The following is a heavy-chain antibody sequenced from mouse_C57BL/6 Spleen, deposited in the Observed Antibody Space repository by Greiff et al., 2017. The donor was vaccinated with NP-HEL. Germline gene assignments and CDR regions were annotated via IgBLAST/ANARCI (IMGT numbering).Heavy chain of an antibody. V-gene: IGHV1-80*01. CDR1: GYAFSSYW. CDR3: ARMGSLTTVAHYYAMDY. Sequence: QVQLQQSGAELVKPGASVKISCKASGYAFSSYWMNWVTQRPGKGLEWIGQIYPGDGDTNYNGKFKGKATLTADQSSSTAYMQLSSLTSEDSAVYFCARMGSLTTVAHYYAMDYWGQGTSVTVSS. J-gene: IGHJ4*01. CDR2: IYPGDGDT. D-gene: IGHD1-1*01.